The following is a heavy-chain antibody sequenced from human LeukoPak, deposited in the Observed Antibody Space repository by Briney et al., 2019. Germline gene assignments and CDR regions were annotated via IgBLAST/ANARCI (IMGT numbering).Heavy chain of an antibody. CDR2: INPNSGGT. J-gene: IGHJ4*02. D-gene: IGHD6-19*01. V-gene: IGHV1-2*02. CDR3: ARVVYSNGWYSTYYFDY. CDR1: GYTFTGYY. Sequence: ASVKVSCKASGYTFTGYYMHWVRQAPGQGLEWMGWINPNSGGTNYAQKFQGRVTMTRDTSISTAYMELSRLRSDDTAVYYCARVVYSNGWYSTYYFDYWGQGTLVTVSS.